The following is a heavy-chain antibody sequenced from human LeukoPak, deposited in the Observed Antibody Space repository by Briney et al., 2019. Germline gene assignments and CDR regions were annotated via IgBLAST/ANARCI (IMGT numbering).Heavy chain of an antibody. CDR2: IGAYNGNT. D-gene: IGHD3-10*01. CDR3: ARPYYYGSGSSPGEAFDI. Sequence: ASVKVSCKASGYTFTSYGISWVRQAPGQGLEWMGWIGAYNGNTNYAQKLQGRVTMTTDTSTSTAYMELRSLGSDDTAVYYCARPYYYGSGSSPGEAFDIWGQGTMVTVSS. V-gene: IGHV1-18*01. CDR1: GYTFTSYG. J-gene: IGHJ3*02.